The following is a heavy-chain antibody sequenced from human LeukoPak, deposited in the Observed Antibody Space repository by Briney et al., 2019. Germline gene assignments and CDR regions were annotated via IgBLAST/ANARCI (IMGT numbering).Heavy chain of an antibody. CDR2: IRSQAYGGTT. J-gene: IGHJ4*02. CDR3: TRELYGYSSGWHNHFDY. Sequence: QPGRSLRLSCTASGFTFGDYAMSWFRQAPGKGLEWVGFIRSQAYGGTTEYAASVKGRSTISRDDSKSIAYLQMNSLKTEDTAVYYCTRELYGYSSGWHNHFDYWGQGTLVTVSS. CDR1: GFTFGDYA. D-gene: IGHD6-19*01. V-gene: IGHV3-49*03.